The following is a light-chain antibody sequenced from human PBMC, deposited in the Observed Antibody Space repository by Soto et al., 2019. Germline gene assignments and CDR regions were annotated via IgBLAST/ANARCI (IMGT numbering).Light chain of an antibody. CDR2: GAS. V-gene: IGKV1-27*01. Sequence: DIQMTQSPSSLSASVGDRVTITCRASQDITNYLAWYQEKPGKVPKLLIFGASTLQSGVPSRFSGSGSGTDFTLTISSLQPEDFATYYCQKYDGAPLTFGAGTKVDIK. J-gene: IGKJ4*01. CDR1: QDITNY. CDR3: QKYDGAPLT.